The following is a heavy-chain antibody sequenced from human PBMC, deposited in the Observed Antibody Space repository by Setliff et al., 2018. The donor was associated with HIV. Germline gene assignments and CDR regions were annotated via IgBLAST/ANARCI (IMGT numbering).Heavy chain of an antibody. CDR1: GYTFTSYA. Sequence: ASVKVSCKASGYTFTSYAMHWVRQAPGQRFEWMGWINVGNGNIRHSQKFQGRVAITRDTSASTAYMELSSLGSEDTAVYYCARGYYNSGNYFEYWGQGTLVTVSS. V-gene: IGHV1-3*01. J-gene: IGHJ4*02. CDR3: ARGYYNSGNYFEY. CDR2: INVGNGNI. D-gene: IGHD1-20*01.